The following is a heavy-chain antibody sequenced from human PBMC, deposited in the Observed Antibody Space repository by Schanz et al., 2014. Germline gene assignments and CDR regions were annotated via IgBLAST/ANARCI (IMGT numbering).Heavy chain of an antibody. CDR2: ITPSGGST. J-gene: IGHJ3*02. CDR3: TRGGYSYALSAFDI. Sequence: QVQLVQSGAEVKKPGSSVKVSCKASGGTFSTYTISWVRQAPGQGLEWMGIITPSGGSTNYAQKFQGRLTMTRDTSTGTAYMELRSLRSDDTALYYCTRGGYSYALSAFDIWGQGTMVTVSS. V-gene: IGHV1-69*08. CDR1: GGTFSTYT. D-gene: IGHD5-18*01.